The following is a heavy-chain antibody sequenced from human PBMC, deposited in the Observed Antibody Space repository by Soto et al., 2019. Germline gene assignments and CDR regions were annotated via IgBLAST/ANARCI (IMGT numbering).Heavy chain of an antibody. CDR1: GFTFSKYD. J-gene: IGHJ6*02. Sequence: QTGGSLRLSCAASGFTFSKYDMYWVRQAPGKGLEWVAVIWYEGEYKYYADSVKGRFTISRDISKNTLYLQMNSLRAEDTAVYYCARENSSPPRSYYGMDVWGQGTTVTASS. V-gene: IGHV3-33*07. CDR3: ARENSSPPRSYYGMDV. CDR2: IWYEGEYK. D-gene: IGHD3-22*01.